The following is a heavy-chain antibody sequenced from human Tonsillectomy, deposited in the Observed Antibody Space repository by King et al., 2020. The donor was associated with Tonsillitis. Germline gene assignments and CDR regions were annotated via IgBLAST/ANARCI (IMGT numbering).Heavy chain of an antibody. D-gene: IGHD3-22*01. CDR3: ARVWGMRGYYSPQGDY. Sequence: VQLVESGGGLVQPGGSLRLSCAASGFTFSTYEMNWVRQAPGKGLEWVSYISSRGNTIYYADSVKGRFTLSRDNAKNSLYLQMSSLRAEDTAVYYCARVWGMRGYYSPQGDYWGQGTLVTVSS. J-gene: IGHJ4*02. V-gene: IGHV3-48*03. CDR2: ISSRGNTI. CDR1: GFTFSTYE.